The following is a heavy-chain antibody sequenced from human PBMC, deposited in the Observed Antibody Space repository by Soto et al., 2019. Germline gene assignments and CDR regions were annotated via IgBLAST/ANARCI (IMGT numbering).Heavy chain of an antibody. Sequence: EVHLVESGGVVVQPGGSLRLSCTASGFTFEDHTMHWVRQAPGRGLEWVSLISWDGDSAYYADSVRGRFTTSRDNSKNSLYLQMNSLRSEDTALYYCAKGFYYYDSSGHPPDYWGQGTLVTVSS. D-gene: IGHD3-22*01. J-gene: IGHJ4*02. CDR2: ISWDGDSA. V-gene: IGHV3-43*01. CDR3: AKGFYYYDSSGHPPDY. CDR1: GFTFEDHT.